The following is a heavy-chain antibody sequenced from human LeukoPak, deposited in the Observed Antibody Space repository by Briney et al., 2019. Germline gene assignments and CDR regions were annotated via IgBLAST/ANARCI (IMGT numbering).Heavy chain of an antibody. J-gene: IGHJ6*04. Sequence: ASVKVSCKASGYTFTSYGISWVRQAPGQGLEWMGCISAYNGNTHYAQKLQGRVTMTTDASTSTAYMELRSLRSDDTAVYYCARGKELHCSSTSCYYYYYGMDVWGKGTTVTVSS. CDR2: ISAYNGNT. D-gene: IGHD2-2*01. CDR1: GYTFTSYG. V-gene: IGHV1-18*04. CDR3: ARGKELHCSSTSCYYYYYGMDV.